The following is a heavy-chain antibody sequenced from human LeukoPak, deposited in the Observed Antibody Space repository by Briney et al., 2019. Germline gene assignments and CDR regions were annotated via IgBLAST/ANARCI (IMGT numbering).Heavy chain of an antibody. CDR2: IYYTGIT. Sequence: PSETLSLTCTVSGGSISISDNYWGWVRQSPGKGLEWIGSIYYTGITVYSPSLKSRVTISVDTSKNQFSLKLSSVTAADTAVYYCARRGVGQQLSAFDIWGQGTMVTVSS. J-gene: IGHJ3*02. D-gene: IGHD6-13*01. V-gene: IGHV4-39*01. CDR1: GGSISISDNY. CDR3: ARRGVGQQLSAFDI.